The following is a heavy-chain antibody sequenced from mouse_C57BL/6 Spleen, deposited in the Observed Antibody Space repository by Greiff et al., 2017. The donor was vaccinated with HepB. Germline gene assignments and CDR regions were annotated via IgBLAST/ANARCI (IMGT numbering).Heavy chain of an antibody. J-gene: IGHJ4*01. CDR2: INPSSGYT. Sequence: VQLQQSGAELAKPGASVKLSCKASGYTFNSYWMHWVKQRPGQGLEWIGYINPSSGYTKYNQKFKDKATLTEDKSSSTAYMQMSILTYEDSAFYYCARSGYYYYDYSMDYWGQGTSVTVSS. CDR3: ARSGYYYYDYSMDY. V-gene: IGHV1-7*01. CDR1: GYTFNSYW. D-gene: IGHD2-4*01.